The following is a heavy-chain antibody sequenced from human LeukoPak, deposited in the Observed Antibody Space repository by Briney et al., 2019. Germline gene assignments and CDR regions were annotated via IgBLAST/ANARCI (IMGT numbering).Heavy chain of an antibody. CDR3: ARFSPWGYDY. CDR1: GFTFSSNA. D-gene: IGHD7-27*01. J-gene: IGHJ4*02. V-gene: IGHV3-21*01. Sequence: PGGSLRLSCAASGFTFSSNAMTWVRQAPGKGLEWVSSISTNSNYIYYADSVKGRFTISRDNAKNSVYLQMNSLRAEDTAMYYCARFSPWGYDYWGQGTLVTVSS. CDR2: ISTNSNYI.